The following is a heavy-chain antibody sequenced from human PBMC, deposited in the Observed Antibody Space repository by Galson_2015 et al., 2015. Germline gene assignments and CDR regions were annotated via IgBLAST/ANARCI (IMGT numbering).Heavy chain of an antibody. J-gene: IGHJ4*02. D-gene: IGHD5-24*01. CDR3: ARLRRWLQLDFDF. CDR2: ISYDGSNK. CDR1: GFTFSSYG. Sequence: SLRLSCAASGFTFSSYGMHWVRQAPGKGLEWVAVISYDGSNKYYADSVKGRFTISRDNSKNTLYLQMNSLRAEDTAVYYCARLRRWLQLDFDFWGQGTLVTVSS. V-gene: IGHV3-30*03.